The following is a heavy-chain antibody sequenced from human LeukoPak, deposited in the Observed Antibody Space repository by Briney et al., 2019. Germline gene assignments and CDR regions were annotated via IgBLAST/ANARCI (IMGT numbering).Heavy chain of an antibody. V-gene: IGHV1-69*13. CDR3: ARRDIVVVPAAIEYYYYGMDV. Sequence: SVKVSCKASGGTFSSYAISWVRQAPGQGLEWMGGIIPIFGTANYAQKFQGRVTITADESTSTAYMELSSLRSEDTAVYYCARRDIVVVPAAIEYYYYGMDVWGQGTTVTVSS. J-gene: IGHJ6*02. D-gene: IGHD2-2*01. CDR2: IIPIFGTA. CDR1: GGTFSSYA.